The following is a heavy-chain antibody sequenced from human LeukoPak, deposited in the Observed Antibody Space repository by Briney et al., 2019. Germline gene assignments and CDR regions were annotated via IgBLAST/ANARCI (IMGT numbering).Heavy chain of an antibody. D-gene: IGHD3-22*01. CDR1: GFTFSTFA. Sequence: GGSLRLSCAASGFTFSTFAMIWVRQAPGKGLVWVSRINSDGINTSYADSVKGRFTISRDNAKNTLNLQMNSLRAEDTAVYYCARDLGQYYDTSDNWFDPWGQGTLVTVSS. CDR3: ARDLGQYYDTSDNWFDP. V-gene: IGHV3-74*01. CDR2: INSDGINT. J-gene: IGHJ5*02.